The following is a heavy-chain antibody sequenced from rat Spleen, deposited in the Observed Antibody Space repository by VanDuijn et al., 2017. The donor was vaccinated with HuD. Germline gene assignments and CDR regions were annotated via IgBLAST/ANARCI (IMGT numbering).Heavy chain of an antibody. D-gene: IGHD1-12*02. Sequence: EVQLVESGGGLVQPGRSLRLSCAVSGFTFSDYYMAWVRQAPETGLEWVASISYEGSSTYYGDSVKGRFTISRDNAKSTLYLQMNSLRSEDTATYYCARSYYYDGSYYYWGQGVMVTVSS. CDR1: GFTFSDYY. CDR3: ARSYYYDGSYYY. CDR2: ISYEGSST. J-gene: IGHJ2*01. V-gene: IGHV5-22*01.